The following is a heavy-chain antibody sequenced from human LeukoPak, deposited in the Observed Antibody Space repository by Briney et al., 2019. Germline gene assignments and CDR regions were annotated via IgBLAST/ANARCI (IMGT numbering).Heavy chain of an antibody. CDR3: AKDRTSGYYGSGSSDY. CDR1: GFTFSSYA. V-gene: IGHV3-23*01. Sequence: GGSLRLSCAASGFTFSSYAMSWVRQAPGKGLEWVSTISDSGGSTYYADSVKGRFTISRDSSKNTLLLQMNSLRAEDTAVYYCAKDRTSGYYGSGSSDYWGQGTLVTVSS. D-gene: IGHD3-10*01. J-gene: IGHJ4*02. CDR2: ISDSGGST.